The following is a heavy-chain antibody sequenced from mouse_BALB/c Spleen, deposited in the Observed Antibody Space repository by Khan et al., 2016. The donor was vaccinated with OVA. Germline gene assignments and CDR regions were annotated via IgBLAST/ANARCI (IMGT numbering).Heavy chain of an antibody. D-gene: IGHD2-14*01. J-gene: IGHJ2*01. CDR3: ARSRYGDF. CDR2: INPNIGGT. CDR1: GYTFTDYT. V-gene: IGHV1-18*01. Sequence: VRLQQSGPELVKPGASVKISCKTSGYTFTDYTMHWVKQSHGKSLEWIGSINPNIGGTNYNQKFKDKATLTLDRSSSTAYMELRSLTSEDSAVYYCARSRYGDFWGQGTTLTVTS.